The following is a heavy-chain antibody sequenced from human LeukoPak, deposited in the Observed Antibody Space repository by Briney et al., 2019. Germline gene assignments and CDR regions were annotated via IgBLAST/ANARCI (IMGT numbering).Heavy chain of an antibody. J-gene: IGHJ3*02. CDR1: GFTFSSYW. D-gene: IGHD1-26*01. CDR3: ATYSGPDKWDASDM. CDR2: IRVDGSTE. V-gene: IGHV3-7*01. Sequence: GGSLRLSCAASGFTFSSYWMHWVRQAPGKGLEWVATIRVDGSTEYPVDSMKGRFTISRDNAKNSLHLQMNSLRAEDTAVYYCATYSGPDKWDASDMWGQGTLVTVSS.